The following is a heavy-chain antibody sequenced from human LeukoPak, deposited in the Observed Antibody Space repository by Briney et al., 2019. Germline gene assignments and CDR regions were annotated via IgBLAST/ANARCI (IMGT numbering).Heavy chain of an antibody. J-gene: IGHJ4*02. CDR1: GFTFSSYA. CDR2: ISYDGSNK. CDR3: VWELQSYVNFDY. Sequence: GGSLRLSCAASGFTFSSYAMHWVRQAPGKGLEWVAVISYDGSNKYYADSVKGRFTISRDNSKNTLYLQMNSLRAEDTAVYYCVWELQSYVNFDYWGQGTLVTVSS. V-gene: IGHV3-30-3*01. D-gene: IGHD5-24*01.